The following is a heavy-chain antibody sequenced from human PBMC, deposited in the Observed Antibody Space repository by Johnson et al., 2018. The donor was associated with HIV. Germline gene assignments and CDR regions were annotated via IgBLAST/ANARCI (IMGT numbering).Heavy chain of an antibody. Sequence: QVQLVESGGAVVQPGRSLRLSCAASGFTFNSHGMHWVRQAPGKGPEWVAVISFDGNLKKYAASVKGRFPISRDNSKNTLYLQMNSLRADDTAVYYCAKDLRVFDWFNAYDAFDIWGQGTMVTVSS. CDR3: AKDLRVFDWFNAYDAFDI. D-gene: IGHD3-9*01. J-gene: IGHJ3*02. CDR1: GFTFNSHG. V-gene: IGHV3-33*03. CDR2: ISFDGNLK.